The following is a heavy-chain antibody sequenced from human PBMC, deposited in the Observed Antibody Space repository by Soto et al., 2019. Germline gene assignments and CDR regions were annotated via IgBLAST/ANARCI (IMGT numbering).Heavy chain of an antibody. D-gene: IGHD2-15*01. Sequence: QVQLVQSGAEVKKNGASVKVSCKASGYIYIRYGINWVRQAPGQGLEWMGWVSPDNNKTNYVQKFQGRVTMTTDTSTSTAYMELRSLRSDGTAVYYCARDLDCSGGTCYSNWLDPWGQGTLVTVSS. V-gene: IGHV1-18*01. J-gene: IGHJ5*02. CDR2: VSPDNNKT. CDR3: ARDLDCSGGTCYSNWLDP. CDR1: GYIYIRYG.